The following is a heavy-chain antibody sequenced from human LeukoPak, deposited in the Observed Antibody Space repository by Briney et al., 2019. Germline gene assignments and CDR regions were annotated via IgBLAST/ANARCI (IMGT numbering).Heavy chain of an antibody. CDR3: AVHPGYSSWTAHRGILDY. CDR1: GYTFTSYG. J-gene: IGHJ4*02. V-gene: IGHV1-18*01. Sequence: ASVKVSCKASGYTFTSYGISWVRQAPGQGLEWMGWISAYNGNTNYAQKFQERVTITRDMSTRTAYMELSSLRSEDTAVYYCAVHPGYSSWTAHRGILDYWGQGTLVTVSS. CDR2: ISAYNGNT. D-gene: IGHD6-13*01.